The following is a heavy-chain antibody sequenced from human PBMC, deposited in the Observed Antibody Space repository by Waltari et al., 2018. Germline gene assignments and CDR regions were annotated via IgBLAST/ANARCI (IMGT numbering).Heavy chain of an antibody. J-gene: IGHJ4*02. CDR3: ARDKGYDSSGYYAAALDY. V-gene: IGHV3-20*04. D-gene: IGHD3-22*01. CDR1: GFTFDDYG. Sequence: EVQLVESGGGVVRPGGSLRLSCAASGFTFDDYGMSWVRQAPGKGLGWVSGINWNGGSTGYADSVKGRFTISRDNAKNALYLQMNSLSAEDTALYYCARDKGYDSSGYYAAALDYWGQGTLVTVSS. CDR2: INWNGGST.